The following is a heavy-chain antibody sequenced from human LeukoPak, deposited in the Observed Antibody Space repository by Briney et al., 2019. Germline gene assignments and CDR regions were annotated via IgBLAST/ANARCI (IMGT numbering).Heavy chain of an antibody. V-gene: IGHV3-43*01. J-gene: IGHJ6*03. CDR3: AKAGSGGYYMDV. Sequence: GSLRLSCAASGFTFDDYTMHWVRQAPGKGLEWVSLISWDGGSTYYADSVKGRFTISRDNSKNSLYLQMNSLRTEDTALYYCAKAGSGGYYMDVWGKGTTVTISS. D-gene: IGHD3-10*01. CDR2: ISWDGGST. CDR1: GFTFDDYT.